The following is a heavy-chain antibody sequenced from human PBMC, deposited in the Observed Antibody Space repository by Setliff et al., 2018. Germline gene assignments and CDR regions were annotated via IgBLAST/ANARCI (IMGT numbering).Heavy chain of an antibody. Sequence: GASVKVSCKASGYTFTGYYFHWVRQAPGQGLEWMGWINPNNGDTKSAQKFQGRLTMTRDTSISTAYMEPSSLRSDDTAVYYCARQPMDTIMVTFDYWGQGILVTVSS. CDR1: GYTFTGYY. J-gene: IGHJ4*02. D-gene: IGHD5-12*01. CDR3: ARQPMDTIMVTFDY. V-gene: IGHV1-2*02. CDR2: INPNNGDT.